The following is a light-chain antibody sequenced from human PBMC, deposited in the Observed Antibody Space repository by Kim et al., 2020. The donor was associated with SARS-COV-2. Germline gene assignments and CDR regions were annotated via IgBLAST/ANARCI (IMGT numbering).Light chain of an antibody. CDR2: AAS. J-gene: IGKJ1*01. CDR1: QRISSY. Sequence: DIQMTQSPSSLSASVGDRVTITCRASQRISSYLNWYQQQPGKAPKLLIYAASSLQSGVPSRFSGSGSATDFTLTISSLQPEDFATYYCQQTYSASRTFGQGTKVDIK. CDR3: QQTYSASRT. V-gene: IGKV1-39*01.